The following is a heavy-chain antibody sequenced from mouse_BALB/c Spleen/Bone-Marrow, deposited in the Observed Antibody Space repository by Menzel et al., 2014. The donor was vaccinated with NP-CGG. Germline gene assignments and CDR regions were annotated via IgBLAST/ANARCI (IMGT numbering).Heavy chain of an antibody. CDR3: ARGDYAPDF. V-gene: IGHV1-14*01. CDR2: INPYNDGT. CDR1: VYTFTSYV. J-gene: IGHJ4*01. Sequence: VQRKETGPELVKPGASVKTSCKASVYTFTSYVMHWVKQKPGQGLEWIGYINPYNDGTKYNEKFKGKATLTSDKSSSTAYVELSSLTSEDSAVYYCARGDYAPDFWDQGTSVTVSS.